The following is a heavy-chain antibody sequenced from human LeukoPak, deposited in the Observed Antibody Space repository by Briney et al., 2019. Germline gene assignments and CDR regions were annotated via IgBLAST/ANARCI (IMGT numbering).Heavy chain of an antibody. V-gene: IGHV4-39*01. J-gene: IGHJ4*02. D-gene: IGHD6-19*01. CDR2: IYYSGST. Sequence: PSETLSLTCTVSGGSISRTTYYWGWIRQPPGKGLEWIGSIYYSGSTYYNPSLKSRVTISVDTSTNQFSLNVTSVTAADTAQYYCARHGSLGSGWLYWGQGTLVTVSS. CDR3: ARHGSLGSGWLY. CDR1: GGSISRTTYY.